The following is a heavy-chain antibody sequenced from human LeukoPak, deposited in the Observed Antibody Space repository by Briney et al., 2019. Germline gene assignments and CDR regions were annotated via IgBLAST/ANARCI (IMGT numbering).Heavy chain of an antibody. CDR3: AELGITMIGGV. D-gene: IGHD3-10*02. J-gene: IGHJ6*04. Sequence: GGSLRLSCIASGFTLSTSWMSWVRQAPGKGLEWVAYISSSGSTIHYADSVKGRFTISRDNAKNSLYLQMNSLRAEDTAVYYCAELGITMIGGVWGKGTTVTISS. CDR1: GFTLSTSW. V-gene: IGHV3-48*04. CDR2: ISSSGSTI.